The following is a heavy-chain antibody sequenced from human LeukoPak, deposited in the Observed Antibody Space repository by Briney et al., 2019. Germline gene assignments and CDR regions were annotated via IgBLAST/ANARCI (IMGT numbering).Heavy chain of an antibody. D-gene: IGHD3-3*01. CDR3: ARDAIFGVVNPFDP. V-gene: IGHV1-2*02. CDR1: GYTFTGYY. CDR2: INPNSGGT. J-gene: IGHJ5*02. Sequence: ASVKVSCKASGYTFTGYYMHWVRQAPGQGLEWMGWINPNSGGTNYAQKFQGRVTMTRDTSISTAYMELSRLKSDDTAVYYCARDAIFGVVNPFDPWGQGTLVTVSS.